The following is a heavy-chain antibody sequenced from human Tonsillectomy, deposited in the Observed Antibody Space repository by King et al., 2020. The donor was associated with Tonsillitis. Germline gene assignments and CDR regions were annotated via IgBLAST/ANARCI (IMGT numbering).Heavy chain of an antibody. CDR1: GYTFTGYY. CDR2: INPNSGGP. CDR3: ARGRGYSYGYIDY. Sequence: QLVQSGAEVKKPGASVKVSCKASGYTFTGYYMHWVRQAPGQGLEWMGWINPNSGGPNSAQKFQGRVTMTRDTSISTAYMELSSLRSDDTAVYYCARGRGYSYGYIDYWGQGTLVTVSS. J-gene: IGHJ4*02. V-gene: IGHV1-2*02. D-gene: IGHD5-18*01.